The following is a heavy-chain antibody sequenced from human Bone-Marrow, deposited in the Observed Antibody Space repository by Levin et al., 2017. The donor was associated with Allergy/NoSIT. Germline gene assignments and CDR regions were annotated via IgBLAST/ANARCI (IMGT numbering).Heavy chain of an antibody. D-gene: IGHD3-9*01. V-gene: IGHV2-70*04. CDR2: IDWDDDK. CDR1: GFSLTTSGMR. J-gene: IGHJ4*02. Sequence: ESGPTLVKPTQTLTLTCTYSGFSLTTSGMRVSWIRQPPGKALEWLARIDWDDDKFYSTSLKTRLTVSKDTSKNQVVLTMTNMDPVDTATYYCARTAVENDICEVPFDYWGQGTLVTVSS. CDR3: ARTAVENDICEVPFDY.